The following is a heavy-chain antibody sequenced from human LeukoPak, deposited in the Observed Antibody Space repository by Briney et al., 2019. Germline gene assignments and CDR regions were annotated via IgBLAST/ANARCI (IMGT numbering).Heavy chain of an antibody. CDR3: ARVAVTTFNWGNWFDP. J-gene: IGHJ5*02. CDR1: GYTFTSYG. V-gene: IGHV1-18*01. Sequence: ASVKVSCKASGYTFTSYGISWVRQAPGQGLQWMGWISAYNSNTNYAQKLQGRVTMTTDTSTSTAYMELRSLRSDDTAVYYCARVAVTTFNWGNWFDPWGQGTLVTVSS. D-gene: IGHD4-17*01. CDR2: ISAYNSNT.